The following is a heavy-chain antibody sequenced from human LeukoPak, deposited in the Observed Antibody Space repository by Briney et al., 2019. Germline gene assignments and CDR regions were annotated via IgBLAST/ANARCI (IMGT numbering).Heavy chain of an antibody. CDR3: AKYFASGSYYKLPH. CDR1: GFTFSSYA. V-gene: IGHV3-23*01. CDR2: ISGSGAYT. Sequence: GGSLRLSCSASGFTFSSYAMRGVRPAPGKELEWVSTISGSGAYTYYADSVKGRFTISRDNSKNTLYLQMNSLRAEDTAVYYCAKYFASGSYYKLPHWGQGTLVTVSS. J-gene: IGHJ1*01. D-gene: IGHD3-10*01.